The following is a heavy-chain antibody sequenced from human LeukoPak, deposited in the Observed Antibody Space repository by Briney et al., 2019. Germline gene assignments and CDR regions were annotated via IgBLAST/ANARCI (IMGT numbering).Heavy chain of an antibody. J-gene: IGHJ4*02. V-gene: IGHV3-21*01. CDR2: ISSSGSYI. D-gene: IGHD6-6*01. CDR3: ARGATYSSSSPDY. Sequence: AGGSLRLSCAASGFTFSSYSMNWVRQAPGKGLEWVSAISSSGSYIYYADSVKGRFTISRDNAKNSLYLQMNSLRAEDTAVYYCARGATYSSSSPDYWGQGTLVTVSS. CDR1: GFTFSSYS.